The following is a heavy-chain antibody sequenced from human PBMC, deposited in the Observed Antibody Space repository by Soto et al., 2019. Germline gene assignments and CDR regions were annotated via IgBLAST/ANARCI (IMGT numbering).Heavy chain of an antibody. V-gene: IGHV1-3*01. Sequence: GASVKVSCKASGYTFTSYAMHWVRQAPGQRLEWMGWINAGNGNTKYSQKFQGRVTITRDTSASTAYMELSSLRSEDTAVYYCARWYSSGWYVGYFGYWGQGTLVTVSS. J-gene: IGHJ4*02. CDR1: GYTFTSYA. CDR2: INAGNGNT. D-gene: IGHD6-19*01. CDR3: ARWYSSGWYVGYFGY.